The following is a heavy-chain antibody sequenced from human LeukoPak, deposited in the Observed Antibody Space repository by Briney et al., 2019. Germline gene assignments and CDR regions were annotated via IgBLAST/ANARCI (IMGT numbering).Heavy chain of an antibody. Sequence: GGSLRLSCAASGFTFSSYWMHWVRQAPGKGLVWVSRINSDGSSTSYADSVKGRFTISRDNAKNTLYLQMNSPRAEDTAVYYCARGVFRIVGATPLDYWGQGTLVTVSS. V-gene: IGHV3-74*01. J-gene: IGHJ4*02. CDR2: INSDGSST. D-gene: IGHD1-26*01. CDR3: ARGVFRIVGATPLDY. CDR1: GFTFSSYW.